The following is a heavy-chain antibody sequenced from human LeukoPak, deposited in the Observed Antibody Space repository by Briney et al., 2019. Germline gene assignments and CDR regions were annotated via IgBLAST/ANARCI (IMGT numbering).Heavy chain of an antibody. D-gene: IGHD2-15*01. V-gene: IGHV3-9*03. CDR1: GFTLEDYA. CDR2: ISWNSDSI. J-gene: IGHJ4*02. CDR3: ARGVGDYCSGGSCYYFDS. Sequence: PGGSLRLSCAASGFTLEDYAMHWVRQAPGKGLEWVSGISWNSDSIAYADSVKGRFTISRDNATNSLFLQINSLRPEDMALYFCARGVGDYCSGGSCYYFDSWGQGTLVTVSS.